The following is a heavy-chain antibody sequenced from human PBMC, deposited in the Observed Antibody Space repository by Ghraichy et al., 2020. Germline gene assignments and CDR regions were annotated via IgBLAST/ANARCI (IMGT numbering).Heavy chain of an antibody. CDR2: ITSSSRTE. Sequence: GESLNISCGGSGFTFSAYSMNWVRQSPGRGLEWVSYITSSSRTESYADSVKGRFTISRDNAQNSLYLQMNSLRDEDTAVYYCARGSTVVRFFYYDGMDVWGQGTTVTVSS. V-gene: IGHV3-48*02. CDR1: GFTFSAYS. J-gene: IGHJ6*02. CDR3: ARGSTVVRFFYYDGMDV. D-gene: IGHD4-23*01.